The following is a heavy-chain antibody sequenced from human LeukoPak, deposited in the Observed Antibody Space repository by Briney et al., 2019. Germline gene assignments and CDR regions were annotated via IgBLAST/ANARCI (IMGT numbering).Heavy chain of an antibody. J-gene: IGHJ4*02. D-gene: IGHD5-18*01. CDR1: GYTFTSYD. V-gene: IGHV1-8*01. Sequence: ASVKVSCKASGYTFTSYDINWVRQATGQGLEWMGWMNPNSGNTGYAQEFQGRVTMTRNTSISTAYMELSSLSSEDTAVYYCARGVIRGYSYGYWGQGTLVTVSS. CDR3: ARGVIRGYSYGY. CDR2: MNPNSGNT.